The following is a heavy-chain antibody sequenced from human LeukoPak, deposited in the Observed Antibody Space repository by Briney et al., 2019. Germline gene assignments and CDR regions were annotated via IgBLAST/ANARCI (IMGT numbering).Heavy chain of an antibody. CDR1: GESFDGFY. CDR3: AIRLTTSRLATATTWFDP. CDR2: VNYIGRT. V-gene: IGHV4-34*01. Sequence: SETLSLTCAVYGESFDGFYWNWIRQSPEKGLEWLGEVNYIGRTNYNPALESRIAISADASKRQFSPKVTSVTAADTAVYYCAIRLTTSRLATATTWFDPWGQGTLVSVSS. J-gene: IGHJ5*02. D-gene: IGHD1-1*01.